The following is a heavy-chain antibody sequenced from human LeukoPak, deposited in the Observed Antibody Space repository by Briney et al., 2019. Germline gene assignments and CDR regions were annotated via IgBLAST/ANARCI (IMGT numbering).Heavy chain of an antibody. J-gene: IGHJ4*02. CDR1: GDSVSSNSAA. CDR2: TYYRSKWYN. Sequence: SETLSLTCAISGDSVSSNSAAWNWIRHSPSRGLEWLGMTYYRSKWYNDYAVSVKSRITINPDTSKNQFSLQLNSVTPEDTAVYYCARSEARGYYDPPRDYWGQGTLVTVSS. V-gene: IGHV6-1*01. CDR3: ARSEARGYYDPPRDY. D-gene: IGHD3-22*01.